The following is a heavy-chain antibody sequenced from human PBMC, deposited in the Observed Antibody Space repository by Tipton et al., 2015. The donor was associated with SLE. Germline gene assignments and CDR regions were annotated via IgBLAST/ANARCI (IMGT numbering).Heavy chain of an antibody. CDR3: ARGRRGYTAYVVPDY. J-gene: IGHJ4*02. CDR1: GGSFSGYY. CDR2: INHSGST. V-gene: IGHV4-34*01. D-gene: IGHD5-12*01. Sequence: LRLSCAVYGGSFSGYYWSWIRQPPGKGLEWIGEINHSGSTNYNPSLKSRVTISVDTSKNQFSLKLSSLTAADTAVYYCARGRRGYTAYVVPDYWGQGTQVTVSS.